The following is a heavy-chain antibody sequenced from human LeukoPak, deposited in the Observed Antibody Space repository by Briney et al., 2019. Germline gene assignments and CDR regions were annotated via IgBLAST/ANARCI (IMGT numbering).Heavy chain of an antibody. V-gene: IGHV3-48*01. J-gene: IGHJ4*02. D-gene: IGHD6-13*01. Sequence: PGGSLRLSCAASGFTFSSYNMNWVRQAPGKGLEWVSYISSSSSTIYYADSVKGRFTASRENAKNTLYLQMNSLRAEDTAVYYCAKDLITAAAGSVFDYWGQGTLVTVSS. CDR2: ISSSSSTI. CDR1: GFTFSSYN. CDR3: AKDLITAAAGSVFDY.